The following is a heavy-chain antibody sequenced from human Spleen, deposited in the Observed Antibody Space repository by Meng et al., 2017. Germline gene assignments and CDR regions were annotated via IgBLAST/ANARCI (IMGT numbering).Heavy chain of an antibody. CDR3: AKDLVTQWFDP. J-gene: IGHJ5*02. V-gene: IGHV3-23*01. Sequence: GGSLRLSCAASGFTFSTYGMTWVRQAPGKGLEWVSTVSHSGVSTYYADSVKGRFTISRDNSKNTLYLQMNSLRVEDTAVYYCAKDLVTQWFDPWGQGTLVTVSS. D-gene: IGHD1-26*01. CDR1: GFTFSTYG. CDR2: VSHSGVST.